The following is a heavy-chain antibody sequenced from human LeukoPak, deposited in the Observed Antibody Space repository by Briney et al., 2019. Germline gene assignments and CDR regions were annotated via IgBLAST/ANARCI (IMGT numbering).Heavy chain of an antibody. CDR1: GFTFSSYA. CDR3: ATLGPILIRGY. D-gene: IGHD3-9*01. CDR2: ITRSGGST. J-gene: IGHJ4*02. V-gene: IGHV3-23*01. Sequence: GGSLRLSCVVSGFTFSSYAMSWVRQAPGKGLEWVSAITRSGGSTYYADSVKGRFTISRDNSKNTLYLQMNSLRAEDTAVYYCATLGPILIRGYWGQGTLVTVSS.